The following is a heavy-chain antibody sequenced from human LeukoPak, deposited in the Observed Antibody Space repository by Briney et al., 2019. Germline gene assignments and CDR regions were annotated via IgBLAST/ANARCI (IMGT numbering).Heavy chain of an antibody. Sequence: GGSLRLSCAASGFTFSSYSMNWVRQAPGKGLEWVSYITSSGSVIYHADSVKGRFTISRDNAKNSLYLEMNSLRDEDTGVYYCARDVRWLRFVFDNSGQGTLVTVSS. V-gene: IGHV3-48*02. D-gene: IGHD5-12*01. J-gene: IGHJ4*02. CDR3: ARDVRWLRFVFDN. CDR2: ITSSGSVI. CDR1: GFTFSSYS.